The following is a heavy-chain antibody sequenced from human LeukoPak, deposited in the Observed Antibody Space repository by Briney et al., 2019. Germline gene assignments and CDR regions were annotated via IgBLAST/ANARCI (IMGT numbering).Heavy chain of an antibody. J-gene: IGHJ4*02. V-gene: IGHV4-38-2*01. CDR2: FYHSGNS. CDR1: GYSISSGYY. CDR3: ARHRSIAANFDY. Sequence: SETLSLTCAVSGYSISSGYYWGWIRQPPGKGLEWIGSFYHSGNSYYNPSLKSRVTISVDTSKNQFSLKLSSVTAADTAVYYCARHRSIAANFDYWGQGTLVTVSS. D-gene: IGHD6-6*01.